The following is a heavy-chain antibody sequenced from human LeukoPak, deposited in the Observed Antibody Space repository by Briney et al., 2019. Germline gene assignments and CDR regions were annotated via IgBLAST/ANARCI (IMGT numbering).Heavy chain of an antibody. D-gene: IGHD2-2*01. CDR1: GGSISSGDYY. J-gene: IGHJ5*02. Sequence: SQTLSLTCTVSGGSISSGDYYWSWIRQPPGKGLEWIGYIYYSGSTYYNPSLKSRVTISVDTSKNQFSLKLSSVTAADTAVYYCARVGPTSRSFDPWGQGTLVTVSS. CDR3: ARVGPTSRSFDP. V-gene: IGHV4-30-4*01. CDR2: IYYSGST.